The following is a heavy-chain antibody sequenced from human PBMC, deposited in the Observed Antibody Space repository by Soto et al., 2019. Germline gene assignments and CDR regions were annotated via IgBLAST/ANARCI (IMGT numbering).Heavy chain of an antibody. D-gene: IGHD2-2*01. Sequence: ASVKVSCKASGYTFTSYGISWVRQAPGQGLEWMGWISAYNGNTNYAQKLQGRVTMTTDTSTSTAYMELRSLRSDDTAVYYCARDWLGSTSPGFDYWGQGTLVTVSS. CDR3: ARDWLGSTSPGFDY. V-gene: IGHV1-18*01. CDR2: ISAYNGNT. J-gene: IGHJ4*02. CDR1: GYTFTSYG.